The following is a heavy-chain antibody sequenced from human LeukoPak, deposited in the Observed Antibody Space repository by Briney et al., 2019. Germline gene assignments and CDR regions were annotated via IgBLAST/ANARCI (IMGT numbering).Heavy chain of an antibody. Sequence: ASVKVSCKASGYTFTGYYMHWVRQAPGQGLEWMGWINPNSGGTNYAQEFQGRVTMTRDTSISTAYMELSRLRSDDTAVYYCARMHPYTRLLWFGEDGMDVWGQGTTVTVSS. V-gene: IGHV1-2*02. J-gene: IGHJ6*02. CDR2: INPNSGGT. D-gene: IGHD3-10*01. CDR3: ARMHPYTRLLWFGEDGMDV. CDR1: GYTFTGYY.